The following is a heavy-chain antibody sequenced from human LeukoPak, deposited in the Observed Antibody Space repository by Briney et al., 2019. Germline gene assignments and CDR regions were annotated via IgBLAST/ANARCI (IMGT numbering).Heavy chain of an antibody. V-gene: IGHV3-33*01. CDR1: GFTFSSYG. D-gene: IGHD5-18*01. J-gene: IGHJ3*02. CDR3: AGDRYSYGKTHAFDI. CDR2: IWYDGSNK. Sequence: PGRSLRLSCAASGFTFSSYGMHWVRQAPGKGLEWVAVIWYDGSNKYYADSVKGRFTISRDNSKNTLYLQMNSLRAEDTAVYYCAGDRYSYGKTHAFDIWGQGTMVTVSS.